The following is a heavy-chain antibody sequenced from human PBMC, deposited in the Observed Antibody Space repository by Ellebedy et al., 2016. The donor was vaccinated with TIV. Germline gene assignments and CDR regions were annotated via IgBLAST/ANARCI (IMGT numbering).Heavy chain of an antibody. CDR2: ISRSGSFI. V-gene: IGHV3-21*01. CDR3: AREGLPPDIVVVAAARQYYFDY. J-gene: IGHJ4*02. CDR1: GFSLSDFT. D-gene: IGHD2-2*01. Sequence: GESLKISXAASGFSLSDFTMNWVRQGPGKGLEWVSSISRSGSFIYYADSVRGRFTISRDNAKNSLYLQMNSLRAEDTAVYYCAREGLPPDIVVVAAARQYYFDYWGQGTLVTVSS.